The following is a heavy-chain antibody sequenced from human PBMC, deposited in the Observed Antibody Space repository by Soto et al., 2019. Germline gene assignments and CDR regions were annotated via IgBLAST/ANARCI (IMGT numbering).Heavy chain of an antibody. J-gene: IGHJ4*02. CDR1: GYTFTSYY. Sequence: QVQLVQSGAEVKKPGASVKVSCKASGYTFTSYYMHWVRQAPGQGLEWMGIINPSGGSTSYAQKFQVRVTMTRDTSTSTVYMERSSLRAEDTAVYYCARDYGSGRSTGFDYWGQGTLVTVSS. V-gene: IGHV1-46*03. CDR2: INPSGGST. CDR3: ARDYGSGRSTGFDY. D-gene: IGHD3-10*01.